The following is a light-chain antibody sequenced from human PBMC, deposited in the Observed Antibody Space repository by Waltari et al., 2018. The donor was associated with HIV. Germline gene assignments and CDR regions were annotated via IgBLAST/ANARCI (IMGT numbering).Light chain of an antibody. J-gene: IGLJ3*02. CDR1: SSDFGGYNY. CDR2: DVS. Sequence: QSALTQPASVSGSPGQSITIPCTGTSSDFGGYNYVSWYPQHPGKAPKLMIYDVSKRPSGVSNRFSGSKSGNTASLTISGLQAEDEADYYCCSYAGSSTWVFGGGTKLTVL. V-gene: IGLV2-23*02. CDR3: CSYAGSSTWV.